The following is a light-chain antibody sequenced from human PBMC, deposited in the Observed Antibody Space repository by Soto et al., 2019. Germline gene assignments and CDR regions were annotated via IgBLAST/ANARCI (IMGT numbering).Light chain of an antibody. Sequence: DIQMTQSPSSLSASVGDTVTITCRSSQDVGRWLSWYQQKPGKAPKILIFATSSLQSGVPSRFSGSGSVTDFTLTISSLQSEDFATYSCQQARSFPVTFGQGTRLEIK. CDR1: QDVGRW. V-gene: IGKV1D-12*01. J-gene: IGKJ5*01. CDR2: ATS. CDR3: QQARSFPVT.